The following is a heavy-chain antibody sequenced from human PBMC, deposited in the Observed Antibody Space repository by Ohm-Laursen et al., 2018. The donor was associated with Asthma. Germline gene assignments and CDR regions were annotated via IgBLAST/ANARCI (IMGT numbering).Heavy chain of an antibody. J-gene: IGHJ3*01. CDR1: GGSFSTSSRSY. CDR2: LFYSGNT. Sequence: TLSLTCTVSGGSFSTSSRSYWGWIRQPPGKGLEWIGCLFYSGNTHYNPSLQSRITISEDTSKNQVSLEVNSVTAADTAVYFCAFCTGGTCYSGVFDVWGQGVRVTVSS. D-gene: IGHD2-15*01. V-gene: IGHV4-39*01. CDR3: AFCTGGTCYSGVFDV.